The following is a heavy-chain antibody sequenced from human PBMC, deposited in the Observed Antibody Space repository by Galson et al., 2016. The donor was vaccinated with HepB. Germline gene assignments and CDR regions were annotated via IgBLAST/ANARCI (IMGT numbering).Heavy chain of an antibody. D-gene: IGHD1-26*01. J-gene: IGHJ4*02. Sequence: SLRLSCAASGFTFSTSWMHWVRQAPGKGLVWVSRIDENGGITTYADSVQGRFTISRDNAKNSLYLQMNSLRVEDTAVYYCARELSYSGRDYWGQGTLVTVSS. V-gene: IGHV3-74*01. CDR1: GFTFSTSW. CDR3: ARELSYSGRDY. CDR2: IDENGGIT.